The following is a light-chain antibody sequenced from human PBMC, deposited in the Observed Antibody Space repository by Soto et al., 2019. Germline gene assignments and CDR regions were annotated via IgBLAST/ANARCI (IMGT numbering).Light chain of an antibody. Sequence: ETVMTQSPVALSVSPGERATLSCRARQNVRKNLAWYQQKPGQAPRLLIYGASTRATGIPARFSGDGSGTEFTLTIDSLQSEDSVVYYCLQYDGWPLTFGQGTRLEIK. V-gene: IGKV3-15*01. J-gene: IGKJ5*01. CDR3: LQYDGWPLT. CDR1: QNVRKN. CDR2: GAS.